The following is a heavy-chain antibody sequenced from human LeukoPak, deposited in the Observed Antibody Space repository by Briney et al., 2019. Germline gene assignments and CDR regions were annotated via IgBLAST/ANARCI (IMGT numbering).Heavy chain of an antibody. CDR1: GYTFTSYD. V-gene: IGHV1-8*01. CDR2: MNPNSGNT. J-gene: IGHJ4*02. CDR3: ARGPDSSGWYSVY. D-gene: IGHD6-19*01. Sequence: ASVKVSCKASGYTFTSYDINWVRQATGQGLEWMGWMNPNSGNTGYAQKFQGRVTMTRNTSISTAYMELSSLRSEDTAVYYCARGPDSSGWYSVYWGQETLVTVSS.